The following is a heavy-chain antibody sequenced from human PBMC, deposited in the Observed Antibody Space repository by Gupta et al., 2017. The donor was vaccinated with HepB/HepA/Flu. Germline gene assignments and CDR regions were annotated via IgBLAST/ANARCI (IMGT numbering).Heavy chain of an antibody. CDR3: WSFSI. CDR2: VHGVEKT. CDR1: DVSITGNY. Sequence: VQVVESGGGLVQPGGSLRLSCHVSDVSITGNYMKLVRQSPGKGLEWGSAVHGVEKTYYADSVKGRVIISRDTSKNTLYLQMNRLRVEDTAVYYCWSFSIWGQGTLVTVSS. V-gene: IGHV3-66*01. J-gene: IGHJ4*02. D-gene: IGHD1-26*01.